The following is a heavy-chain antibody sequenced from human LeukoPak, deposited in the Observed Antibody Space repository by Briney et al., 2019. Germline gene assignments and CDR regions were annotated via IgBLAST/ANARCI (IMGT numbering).Heavy chain of an antibody. CDR1: GLTGFELN. V-gene: IGHV1-24*01. J-gene: IGHJ4*02. CDR2: LDREDGDP. Sequence: GPVKVSCKLSGLTGFELNMHWVRQAPGKGLEWMGGLDREDGDPIYAQKFQGRVTMTEETSTDTAYMELSSLRSEDTAVYYCAQIFQRRVDYWGQGTLVTVSS. CDR3: AQIFQRRVDY. D-gene: IGHD3-3*01.